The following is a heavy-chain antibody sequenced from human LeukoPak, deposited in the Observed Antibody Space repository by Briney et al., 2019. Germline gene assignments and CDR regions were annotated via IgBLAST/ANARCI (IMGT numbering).Heavy chain of an antibody. D-gene: IGHD4-17*01. J-gene: IGHJ4*02. CDR1: GFIFSKYD. V-gene: IGHV3-13*01. Sequence: PGGSLRLSCAASGFIFSKYDMHWVRLLTGKGLEWVSGIDRDGVTYYSGSVKGRFTMSRENGKNSVYLQLSSLRAGDTAIYYCARENLEYGDYAIDYWGQGVLVTVSS. CDR3: ARENLEYGDYAIDY. CDR2: IDRDGVT.